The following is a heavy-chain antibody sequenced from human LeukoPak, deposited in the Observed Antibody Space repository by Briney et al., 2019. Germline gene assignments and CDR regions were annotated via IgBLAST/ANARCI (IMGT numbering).Heavy chain of an antibody. J-gene: IGHJ3*02. D-gene: IGHD2-8*01. Sequence: KTGGSLRLSCAASGFTFTSYTMNWVRQAPGKGLEWVPDISSSGSYIDYADSVKGRFTISRDNAKNSLFLHMNSLRAEDTAVYYCARSLIADGAFDIWGQGTMVTVSS. V-gene: IGHV3-21*01. CDR3: ARSLIADGAFDI. CDR1: GFTFTSYT. CDR2: ISSSGSYI.